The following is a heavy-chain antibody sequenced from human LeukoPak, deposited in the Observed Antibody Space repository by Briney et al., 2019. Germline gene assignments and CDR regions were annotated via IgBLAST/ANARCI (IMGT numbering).Heavy chain of an antibody. V-gene: IGHV1-2*02. Sequence: ASVKVSCKASGYTFTGYYMHWVRQAPGQGLEWMGWINPNSGGTNYAQKFQGRVTMTRDTPISTAYMERTRLTSDDTAVYYCARQSSGWYSNWFDPWGQRSLVTVSS. CDR1: GYTFTGYY. CDR2: INPNSGGT. CDR3: ARQSSGWYSNWFDP. J-gene: IGHJ5*02. D-gene: IGHD6-19*01.